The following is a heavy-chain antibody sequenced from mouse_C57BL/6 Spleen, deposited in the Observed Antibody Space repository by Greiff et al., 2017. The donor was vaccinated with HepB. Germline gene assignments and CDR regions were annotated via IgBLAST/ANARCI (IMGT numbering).Heavy chain of an antibody. CDR1: GYTFTTYP. V-gene: IGHV1-47*01. Sequence: QVQLQQSGAELVKPGASVKMSCKASGYTFTTYPIEWMKQNHGKSLEWIGNFHPYNDDTKYNEKFKGKATLTVEKSSSTVYLELSRLTSDDSAVYYCARGTTVVATNYYAMDYWGRGTSVTVSS. D-gene: IGHD1-1*01. J-gene: IGHJ4*01. CDR3: ARGTTVVATNYYAMDY. CDR2: FHPYNDDT.